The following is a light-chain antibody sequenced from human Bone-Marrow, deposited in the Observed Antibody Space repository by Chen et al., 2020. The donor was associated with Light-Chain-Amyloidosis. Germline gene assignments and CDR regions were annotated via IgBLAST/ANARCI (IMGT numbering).Light chain of an antibody. CDR1: DMGSKS. J-gene: IGLJ2*01. CDR3: QVWDIRSSHVA. Sequence: SYVLTQAPSVSVAPGQTAAIPCGGKDMGSKSVHWYQKKPGQAPVVVVHDDSDWPSGIPERFSGSNSGNTATLTITRVEVGDEADYYCQVWDIRSSHVAFGGGTKLTVL. V-gene: IGLV3-21*02. CDR2: DDS.